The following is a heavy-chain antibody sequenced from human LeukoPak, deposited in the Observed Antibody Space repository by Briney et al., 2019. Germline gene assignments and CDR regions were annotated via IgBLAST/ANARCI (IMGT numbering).Heavy chain of an antibody. CDR2: INPNIGGT. V-gene: IGHV1-2*02. Sequence: GASVKVSCKASGYTFTGYYMHWVRQAPGQGLEWMGWINPNIGGTNYAQKFQGRVTITADKSTSTAYMELSSLRSEDTAVYYCASTVGYCSGGSCYSYYYYYMDVWGKGTTVTVSS. J-gene: IGHJ6*03. CDR1: GYTFTGYY. CDR3: ASTVGYCSGGSCYSYYYYYMDV. D-gene: IGHD2-15*01.